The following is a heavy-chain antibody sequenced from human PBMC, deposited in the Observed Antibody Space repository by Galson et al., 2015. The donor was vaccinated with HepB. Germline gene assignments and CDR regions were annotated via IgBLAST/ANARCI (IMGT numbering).Heavy chain of an antibody. Sequence: SLRLSCAASGFTFTNYAMSWVRQAPGKGLEWVSTITCSGGSTHYADSVRGRFTISRDNSKNTLYFQMNSLRAEDTAVYYCAKNNAAATYLPEYFQQWGEGTLVPVSS. D-gene: IGHD6-13*01. CDR2: ITCSGGST. J-gene: IGHJ1*01. CDR3: AKNNAAATYLPEYFQQ. V-gene: IGHV3-23*01. CDR1: GFTFTNYA.